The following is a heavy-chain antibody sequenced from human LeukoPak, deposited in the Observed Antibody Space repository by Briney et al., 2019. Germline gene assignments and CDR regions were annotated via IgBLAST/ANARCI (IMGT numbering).Heavy chain of an antibody. CDR3: AKDGYSSGWYGYDAFDI. Sequence: GGSLRLSCAASGFPVSSKYMSWVRQAPGKGLEWVSAISGSGGSTYYADSVKGRFTISRDNSKDTLYLQMNSLRAEDTAVYYCAKDGYSSGWYGYDAFDIWGQGTMVTVSS. CDR2: ISGSGGST. D-gene: IGHD6-19*01. V-gene: IGHV3-23*01. J-gene: IGHJ3*02. CDR1: GFPVSSKY.